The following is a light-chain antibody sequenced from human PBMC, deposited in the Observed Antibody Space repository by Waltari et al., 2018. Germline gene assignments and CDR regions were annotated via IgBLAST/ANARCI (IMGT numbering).Light chain of an antibody. V-gene: IGKV3-11*01. J-gene: IGKJ1*01. Sequence: EIVLTQSPATLSLSPGERATLSCRASPSVSSSLAWYQQKPGQAPRLLIYDASISVTGIPARFSGSGSGTDFTLTISSLEPEDFAVYYCQQRSKWPWAFGQGTKVEIK. CDR3: QQRSKWPWA. CDR2: DAS. CDR1: PSVSSS.